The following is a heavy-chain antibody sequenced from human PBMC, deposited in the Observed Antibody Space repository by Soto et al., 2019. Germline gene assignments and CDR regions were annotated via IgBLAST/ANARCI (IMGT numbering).Heavy chain of an antibody. CDR2: ISGSGGST. D-gene: IGHD5-18*01. CDR3: AKVDVDTAMVTDYWYFDL. Sequence: GGSLRLSCAASGFTFSSYAMSWVRQAPGKGLEWVSAISGSGGSTYYADSVKGRFTISRDNSKNTLYLQMNSLRAEDTAVYYCAKVDVDTAMVTDYWYFDLWGRGTLVTVSS. V-gene: IGHV3-23*01. CDR1: GFTFSSYA. J-gene: IGHJ2*01.